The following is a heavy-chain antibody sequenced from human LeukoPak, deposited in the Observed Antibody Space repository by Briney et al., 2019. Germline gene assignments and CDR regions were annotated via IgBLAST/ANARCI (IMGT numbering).Heavy chain of an antibody. CDR1: GFTFSDYY. D-gene: IGHD3-3*01. CDR2: ISSSGSTI. CDR3: AGGTIFGVVKV. V-gene: IGHV3-11*04. Sequence: GGSLRLSCAASGFTFSDYYMSWIRQAPGKGLEWVSYISSSGSTIYYADSVKGRFTISRDNAKNLLYLQMNSLRAEDTAVYYCAGGTIFGVVKVWGQGTLVTVSS. J-gene: IGHJ4*02.